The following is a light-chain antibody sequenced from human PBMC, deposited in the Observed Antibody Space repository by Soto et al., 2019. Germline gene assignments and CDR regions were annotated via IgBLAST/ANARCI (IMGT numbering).Light chain of an antibody. Sequence: QSALTQPASVSGSPGQSITISCTGTSSDVGAYNYVSWYQQHPGKAPKLMIFDVKNRPSGVSNRVSGSKSGNTASLTISGLQAEDEANYYCSSYTSSSTVVFGGGTKVTVL. V-gene: IGLV2-14*01. CDR3: SSYTSSSTVV. CDR1: SSDVGAYNY. CDR2: DVK. J-gene: IGLJ2*01.